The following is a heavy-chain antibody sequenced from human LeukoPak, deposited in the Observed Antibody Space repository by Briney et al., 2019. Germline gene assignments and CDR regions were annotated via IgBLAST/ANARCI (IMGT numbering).Heavy chain of an antibody. CDR2: INPTGDST. J-gene: IGHJ5*02. Sequence: ASVKVSCKASGHTLTNNHVHWVRQAPGQGLEWVEIINPTGDSTTSAEKFRGRVTMTRDTSTSTVSTDLSSLRPEDTAVYYCARVLWHSTGWYDLWGQGTLVTVSS. V-gene: IGHV1-46*01. CDR1: GHTLTNNH. CDR3: ARVLWHSTGWYDL. D-gene: IGHD2-8*02.